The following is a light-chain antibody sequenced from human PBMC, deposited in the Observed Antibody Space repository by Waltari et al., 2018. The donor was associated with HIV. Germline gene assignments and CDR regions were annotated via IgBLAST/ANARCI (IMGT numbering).Light chain of an antibody. CDR3: RTWDSGMNVWV. CDR2: DNN. V-gene: IGLV1-51*01. J-gene: IGLJ3*02. Sequence: HSVLTQPPSVSAAPALTVTTSCSGSNHNHGQNYVPWYQQVPGAAPKLFLYDNNDRPSAIRDRFSGSKSGTSATLDITGLQPGDEADYYCRTWDSGMNVWVFGGGTKLTVL. CDR1: NHNHGQNY.